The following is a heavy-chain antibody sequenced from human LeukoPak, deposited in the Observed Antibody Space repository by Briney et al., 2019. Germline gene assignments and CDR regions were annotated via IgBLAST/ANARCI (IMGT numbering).Heavy chain of an antibody. Sequence: PGGSLRLSCAASGFTFSSYAMSWVRQAPGKGLEWVSAISGSGGSTYYADSVKGRFTISRDNSKNTLYLQMNSLRAEDTAVYYCAKDPVVGVIVVNYFDYWGQGTLVTVSS. CDR1: GFTFSSYA. J-gene: IGHJ4*02. D-gene: IGHD3-22*01. V-gene: IGHV3-23*01. CDR2: ISGSGGST. CDR3: AKDPVVGVIVVNYFDY.